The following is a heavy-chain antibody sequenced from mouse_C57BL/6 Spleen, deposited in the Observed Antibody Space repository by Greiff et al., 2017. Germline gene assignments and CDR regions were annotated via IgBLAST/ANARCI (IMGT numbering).Heavy chain of an antibody. V-gene: IGHV5-16*01. CDR3: ARVLDYDGFDY. J-gene: IGHJ2*01. CDR2: INYDGSST. CDR1: GFTFSDYY. Sequence: EVMLVESEGGLVQPGSSMKLSCTASGFTFSDYYMAWVRQVPEKGLEWVANINYDGSSTYYLDSLKSRFIISRDNAKNILYLQMSSLKSEDTATYYCARVLDYDGFDYWGQGTTLTVSS. D-gene: IGHD2-4*01.